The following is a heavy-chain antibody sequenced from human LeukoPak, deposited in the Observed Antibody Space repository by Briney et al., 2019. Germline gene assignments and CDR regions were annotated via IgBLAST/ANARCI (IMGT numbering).Heavy chain of an antibody. CDR1: GGSISSYY. Sequence: PSATLSLTCTVAGGSISSYYWNWIRHPAGKGLEWIGHIYTSGSTNYNSSLKSRVTMSVDTSKNQFSVKLNSVIAADTAMYYCARGVYLGNGYYFDYWGQGTLVTVSS. V-gene: IGHV4-4*07. CDR2: IYTSGST. D-gene: IGHD2-8*01. J-gene: IGHJ4*02. CDR3: ARGVYLGNGYYFDY.